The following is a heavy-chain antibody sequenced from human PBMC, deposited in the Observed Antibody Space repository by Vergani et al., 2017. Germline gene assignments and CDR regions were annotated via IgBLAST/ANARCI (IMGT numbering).Heavy chain of an antibody. CDR1: GYTFTSYA. J-gene: IGHJ6*02. CDR3: ASTYYDILTGLAYYYYGMDV. CDR2: INAGNGNT. V-gene: IGHV1-3*01. Sequence: QVQLVQSGAEVKKPGASVKVSCKASGYTFTSYAMHWVRQAPGQRLEWMGWINAGNGNTKYSQKFQGRVTITADESTSTAYMELSSLRSEDTAVYYCASTYYDILTGLAYYYYGMDVWGQGTTVTVSS. D-gene: IGHD3-9*01.